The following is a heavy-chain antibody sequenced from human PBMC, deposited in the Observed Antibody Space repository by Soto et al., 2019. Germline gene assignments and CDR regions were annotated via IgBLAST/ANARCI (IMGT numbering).Heavy chain of an antibody. D-gene: IGHD4-17*01. Sequence: PGGSLRLSCAASGFTFSDYYIHWIRRAPGKGLEWISYISGNGEIIQYAASARGRFTTSRDNAENSVYLEMDSLRAEDTALYYCARDVDADFRTDFDYWGRGTLVTVS. V-gene: IGHV3-11*01. J-gene: IGHJ4*02. CDR3: ARDVDADFRTDFDY. CDR2: ISGNGEII. CDR1: GFTFSDYY.